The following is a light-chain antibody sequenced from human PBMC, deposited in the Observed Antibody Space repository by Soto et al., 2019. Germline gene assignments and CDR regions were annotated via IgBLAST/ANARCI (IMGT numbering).Light chain of an antibody. CDR2: EVT. V-gene: IGLV2-8*01. CDR3: SSDAGNYNYV. Sequence: QSALTQPPSASGSPGQSVTIPCTGTSSDVGGYDHVSWYQQHPGKAPKLIIYEVTKRPAGVPDRFSGSKSGNTASLTVSGLQAEDEADYYCSSDAGNYNYVFGIGTKVTVL. CDR1: SSDVGGYDH. J-gene: IGLJ1*01.